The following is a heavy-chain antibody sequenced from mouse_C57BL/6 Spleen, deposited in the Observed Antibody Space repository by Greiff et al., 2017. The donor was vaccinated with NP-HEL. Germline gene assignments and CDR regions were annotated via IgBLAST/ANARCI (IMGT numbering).Heavy chain of an antibody. J-gene: IGHJ1*03. V-gene: IGHV1-15*01. D-gene: IGHD2-3*01. CDR3: TRHDGYYRYFDV. CDR2: IDPETGGT. Sequence: VQLQQSGAELVRPGASVTLSCKASGYTFTDYEMHWVKQTPVHGLEWIGAIDPETGGTAYNQKFKGKAILTADKSSSTAYMERRSLTSEDSAVYYCTRHDGYYRYFDVWGTGTTVTVSS. CDR1: GYTFTDYE.